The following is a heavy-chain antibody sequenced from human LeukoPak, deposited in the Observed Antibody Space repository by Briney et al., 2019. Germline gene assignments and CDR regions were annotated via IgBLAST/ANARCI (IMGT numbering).Heavy chain of an antibody. CDR1: GGTFSSYA. J-gene: IGHJ4*02. Sequence: GASVKVSCKASGGTFSSYAISWVRQAPGQGLEWMGGIIPIFGTANYAQKFQGRVTITADKSTSTAYMELSSLRSEDTAVYYCAMLNNTYYYDSSGYYHNDYWGQGTLVTVSS. CDR3: AMLNNTYYYDSSGYYHNDY. V-gene: IGHV1-69*06. D-gene: IGHD3-22*01. CDR2: IIPIFGTA.